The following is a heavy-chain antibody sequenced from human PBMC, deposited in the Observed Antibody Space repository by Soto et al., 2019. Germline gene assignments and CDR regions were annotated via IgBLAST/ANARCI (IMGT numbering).Heavy chain of an antibody. D-gene: IGHD5-18*01. J-gene: IGHJ6*02. CDR1: GYTFTSYA. Sequence: ASVKVSCKASGYTFTSYAMHWVRQAPGQRPEWMGWINAGNGNTKYSQKFQDRVTFTRDTSASTIYMELSRLRSDDTAVYYCAREPLSGYSYGSAYYYYGMDVWGQGTTVTVSS. CDR2: INAGNGNT. CDR3: AREPLSGYSYGSAYYYYGMDV. V-gene: IGHV1-3*01.